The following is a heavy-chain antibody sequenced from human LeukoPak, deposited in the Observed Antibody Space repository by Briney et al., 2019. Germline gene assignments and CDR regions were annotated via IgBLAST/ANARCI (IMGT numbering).Heavy chain of an antibody. V-gene: IGHV3-11*01. Sequence: KTGGSLRLSCAASGFTFSDYYMSWIRQAPGRGLEWVSYISSTGGTIYNADSVKGRFSISRDSAKNSLYLQMNSLRAEDSAVYYCARGALWLGETVRSFDFWGQGTPVTVSS. CDR1: GFTFSDYY. D-gene: IGHD3-10*01. CDR3: ARGALWLGETVRSFDF. J-gene: IGHJ4*02. CDR2: ISSTGGTI.